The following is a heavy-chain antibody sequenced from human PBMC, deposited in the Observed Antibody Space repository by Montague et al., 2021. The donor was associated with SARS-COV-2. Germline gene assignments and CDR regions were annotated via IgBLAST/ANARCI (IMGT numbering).Heavy chain of an antibody. CDR1: GGSFSGYD. CDR2: INHGGST. V-gene: IGHV4-34*01. CDR3: ARGRVEITMIAVSFTGGSYYFDY. J-gene: IGHJ4*02. Sequence: SETLSLTCAVYGGSFSGYDWSWIRQSPGKGLEWIGEINHGGSTYYNPSLKSRVTVSVDTSKNQFSLKLSSVTAADTAVYYCARGRVEITMIAVSFTGGSYYFDYWGQGTLVTVSS. D-gene: IGHD3-22*01.